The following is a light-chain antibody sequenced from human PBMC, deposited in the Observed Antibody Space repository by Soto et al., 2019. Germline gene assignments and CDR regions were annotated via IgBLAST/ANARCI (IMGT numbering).Light chain of an antibody. CDR3: QQRSSWPHT. V-gene: IGKV1-39*01. Sequence: KLSQSPASLSASVGDRVSITCRASQSISRYLYWYPQKPGKAPKLLIYAASTLQSGVPHRFSGSASGTDFTLTISSLEHEDFAVYVCQQRSSWPHTFGGGTKVAIK. CDR2: AAS. J-gene: IGKJ4*02. CDR1: QSISRY.